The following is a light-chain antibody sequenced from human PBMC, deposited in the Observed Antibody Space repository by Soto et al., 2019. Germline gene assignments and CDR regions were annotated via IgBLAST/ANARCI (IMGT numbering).Light chain of an antibody. CDR2: EVS. CDR3: SSYAVIDSLL. Sequence: QAVLTQPPSASGSPGQSVTISCTGSSSDVGAYNYVSWYQQHPGKAPKLMIYEVSERPSGVPNRFSGSKSGNTASLTVSGLQTEDDADYYCSSYAVIDSLLFGGGTKLTVL. V-gene: IGLV2-8*01. J-gene: IGLJ2*01. CDR1: SSDVGAYNY.